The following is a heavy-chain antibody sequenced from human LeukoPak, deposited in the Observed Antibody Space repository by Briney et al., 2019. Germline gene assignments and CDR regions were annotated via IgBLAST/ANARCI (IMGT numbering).Heavy chain of an antibody. V-gene: IGHV3-30-3*01. CDR1: GFTFSSYA. CDR3: VRSGGPTSFDY. CDR2: ISYDGSNK. Sequence: PGRSLRLSCAASGFTFSSYAMHWVRQAPGKGLEWVAVISYDGSNKYYADSVKGRFTISRDNSKNTLYLQMNSLRAEDTAVYYCVRSGGPTSFDYWGQGTLVTVSS. J-gene: IGHJ4*02. D-gene: IGHD3-16*01.